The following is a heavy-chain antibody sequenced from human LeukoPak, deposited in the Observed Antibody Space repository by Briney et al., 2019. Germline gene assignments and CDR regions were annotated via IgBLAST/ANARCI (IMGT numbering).Heavy chain of an antibody. CDR2: IIPILGIA. CDR1: GGTFSSYA. Sequence: ASVKVSCKASGGTFSSYAISWVRQAPGQGLEWMGRIIPILGIANYAQKFQGRVTITADKSTSTAYMELSSLRSEDTAVYYCARARSGPDAFDIWGQGTMVTVSS. D-gene: IGHD3-3*01. CDR3: ARARSGPDAFDI. V-gene: IGHV1-69*04. J-gene: IGHJ3*02.